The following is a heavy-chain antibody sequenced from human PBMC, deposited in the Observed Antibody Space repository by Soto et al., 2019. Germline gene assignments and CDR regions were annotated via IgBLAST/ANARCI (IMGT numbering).Heavy chain of an antibody. Sequence: PGGSLRLSCAASGFTVSSNYMSWVRQAPGKGLEWVSFIYSGGSTYYADSVKGRFTISRDNSKNTLYLQMNSLRAEDTAVYYCARASPVSGYDGVKRPPRNTPFDYWGQGTLVTVSS. CDR2: IYSGGST. CDR3: ARASPVSGYDGVKRPPRNTPFDY. V-gene: IGHV3-53*01. J-gene: IGHJ4*02. D-gene: IGHD5-12*01. CDR1: GFTVSSNY.